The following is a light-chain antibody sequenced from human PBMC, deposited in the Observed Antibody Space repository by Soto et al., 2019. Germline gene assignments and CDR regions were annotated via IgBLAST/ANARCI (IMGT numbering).Light chain of an antibody. CDR3: QQYKNWYS. V-gene: IGKV3-15*01. CDR2: RAS. J-gene: IGKJ2*01. CDR1: QSVGNS. Sequence: EIVMTQYPATLSVSAGERAALSCRASQSVGNSLAWYQKKPGQAPRLLLYRASYRATGIADRFSGSGSGTEFTLTISSLQSEDFAVYYCQQYKNWYSFGQGTKLEIK.